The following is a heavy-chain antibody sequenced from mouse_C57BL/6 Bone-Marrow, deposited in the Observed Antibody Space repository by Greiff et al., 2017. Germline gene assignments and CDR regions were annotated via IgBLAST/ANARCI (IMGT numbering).Heavy chain of an antibody. Sequence: QVQLKESGAELVKPGASVKISCKASGYAFSSYWMNWVKQRPGKGLEWIGQIYPGDGDTNYNGKFKGKATLTADKSSSTAYMQLSSLTSEDSAVYFCAGGNYVAWFAYWGQGTLVTVSA. CDR3: AGGNYVAWFAY. V-gene: IGHV1-80*01. CDR1: GYAFSSYW. CDR2: IYPGDGDT. D-gene: IGHD2-1*01. J-gene: IGHJ3*01.